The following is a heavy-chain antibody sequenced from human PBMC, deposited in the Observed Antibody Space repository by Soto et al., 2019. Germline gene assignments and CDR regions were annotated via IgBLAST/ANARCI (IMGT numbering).Heavy chain of an antibody. CDR1: GCNFGNHS. CDR2: ISSSSSTI. D-gene: IGHD5-18*01. Sequence: AVGCNFGNHSMHRVLKAPGKGLEWVSYISSSSSTIYYADSVKGRFTISRDNAKNSLYLQMNSLRAEDTAVYYCARDYSSYGPFDYWGQGTLVTGSS. CDR3: ARDYSSYGPFDY. V-gene: IGHV3-48*01. J-gene: IGHJ4*02.